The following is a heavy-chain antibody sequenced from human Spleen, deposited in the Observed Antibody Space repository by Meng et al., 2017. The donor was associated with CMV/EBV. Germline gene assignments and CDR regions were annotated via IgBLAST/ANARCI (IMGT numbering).Heavy chain of an antibody. CDR2: VSAENGDT. CDR3: ARAGAAVTTNFDF. D-gene: IGHD4-17*01. J-gene: IGHJ4*02. Sequence: QIQLVQSGLELRRPGASVKVPCQASGYHFDIDGITWVRQAPGQGLEWVGWVSAENGDTDYGQKFQGRVTVTADTFTNTAYMEMRSLRSYYSAMYYCARAGAAVTTNFDFWGQGTLVTVSS. V-gene: IGHV1-18*01. CDR1: GYHFDIDG.